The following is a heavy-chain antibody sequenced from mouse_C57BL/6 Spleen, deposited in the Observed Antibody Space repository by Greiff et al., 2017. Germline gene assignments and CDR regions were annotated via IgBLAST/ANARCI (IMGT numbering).Heavy chain of an antibody. D-gene: IGHD2-1*01. Sequence: VQGVESGAELARPGASVKLSCKASGYTFTSYGISWVKQRTGQGLEWIGEIYPRSGNTYYNEKFKGKATLTADKSSSTAYMELRSLTSEDSAVYFCARRGGNSYFDYWGQGTTLTVSS. CDR1: GYTFTSYG. J-gene: IGHJ2*01. CDR3: ARRGGNSYFDY. V-gene: IGHV1-81*01. CDR2: IYPRSGNT.